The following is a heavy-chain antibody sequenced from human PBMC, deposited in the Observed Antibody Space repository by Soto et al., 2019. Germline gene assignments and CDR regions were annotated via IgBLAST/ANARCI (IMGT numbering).Heavy chain of an antibody. D-gene: IGHD3-22*01. CDR1: GVSINSGSYY. J-gene: IGHJ3*02. V-gene: IGHV4-61*01. CDR3: AREEYYDSSGFARAFDI. Sequence: SSETLSLTCTVSGVSINSGSYYWNWIRQPPGKGLEWIGYIYYNGITNYNPSLKSRVTKSIDMSKNQFSLKLTSVTAADTAVYYCAREEYYDSSGFARAFDIWGRGTMVTVSS. CDR2: IYYNGIT.